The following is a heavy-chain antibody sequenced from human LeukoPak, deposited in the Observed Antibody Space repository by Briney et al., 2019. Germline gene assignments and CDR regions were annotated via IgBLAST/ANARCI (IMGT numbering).Heavy chain of an antibody. CDR3: AKDHWYSSSPHYFDY. Sequence: GGSLRLSCAASGFTFNNYAMNWVRQAPGKGLEWVSVISGSGGTTYYADSVKGRFTISRDSSKNTLYLQMNSLRAEDTAVYYCAKDHWYSSSPHYFDYWGQGTLVTVSS. J-gene: IGHJ4*02. V-gene: IGHV3-23*01. D-gene: IGHD6-6*01. CDR2: ISGSGGTT. CDR1: GFTFNNYA.